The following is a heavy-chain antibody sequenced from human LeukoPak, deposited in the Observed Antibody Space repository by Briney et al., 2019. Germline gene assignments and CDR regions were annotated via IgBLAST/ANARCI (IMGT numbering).Heavy chain of an antibody. D-gene: IGHD3-3*01. J-gene: IGHJ6*03. Sequence: PSETLSLTCTVSGGSISSSSYYWGWIRQPPGKGLEWIGSIYYSGSTYYNPSLKSRVTISVDTSKNQFSLKLSSVTAADTAVYYCARGRGYIFDFWNPHSSPPNYYMDVWGKGTTVTVSS. CDR3: ARGRGYIFDFWNPHSSPPNYYMDV. CDR1: GGSISSSSYY. V-gene: IGHV4-39*01. CDR2: IYYSGST.